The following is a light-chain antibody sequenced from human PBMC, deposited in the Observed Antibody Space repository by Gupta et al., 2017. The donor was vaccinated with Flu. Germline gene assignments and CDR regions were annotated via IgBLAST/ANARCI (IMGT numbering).Light chain of an antibody. V-gene: IGKV2-28*01. Sequence: DIVITQSPLSLPVTSGEPAFISCRSSQTLLHSNGNSYLDWYRQKPGQSPQLLIYSASNRASGVPDRFSGSGSGTHFTLKISGVEADDVGVYYCMETLQTPYTFGQGTKLEI. CDR1: QTLLHSNGNSY. CDR3: METLQTPYT. CDR2: SAS. J-gene: IGKJ2*01.